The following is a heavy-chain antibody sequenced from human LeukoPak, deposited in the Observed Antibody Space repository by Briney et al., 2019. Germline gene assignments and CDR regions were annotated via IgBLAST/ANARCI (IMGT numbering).Heavy chain of an antibody. CDR1: GFTFSSYA. Sequence: GRSLRLSCAASGFTFSSYAMHWVRQAPSKGLEWVAVISYDGSNKYYADSVKGRFTISRDNSKNTLYLQMNSLRAEDTAVYYCARDEGSSSTFDYWGQGTLVTVSS. D-gene: IGHD6-6*01. V-gene: IGHV3-30-3*01. CDR2: ISYDGSNK. CDR3: ARDEGSSSTFDY. J-gene: IGHJ4*02.